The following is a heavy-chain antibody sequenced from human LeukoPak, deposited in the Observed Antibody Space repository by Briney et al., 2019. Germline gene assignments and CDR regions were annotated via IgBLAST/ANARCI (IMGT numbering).Heavy chain of an antibody. V-gene: IGHV1-8*01. J-gene: IGHJ4*02. D-gene: IGHD6-13*01. CDR3: ARGIAAAGTPLEFDY. CDR1: GYTFTSYD. CDR2: MNPNSGNT. Sequence: ASVKVSCRASGYTFTSYDINWVRQATGQGLEWMGWMNPNSGNTGYAQKFQGRVTMTRNTSISTAYMELSSLRSEDTAVYYCARGIAAAGTPLEFDYWGQGTLVTVSS.